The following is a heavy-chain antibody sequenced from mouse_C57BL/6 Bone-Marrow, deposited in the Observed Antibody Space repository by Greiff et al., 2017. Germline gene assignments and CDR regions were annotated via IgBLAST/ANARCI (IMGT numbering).Heavy chain of an antibody. J-gene: IGHJ2*01. Sequence: QVQLQQPGAELVKPGASVKMSCKASGYTFTSYWITWVKQRPGQGLEWIGDIYPGSGSTNYNEKFKGKATLTVDTSSSTAYMQLSSLTSEDTAVYYCARGYYGEDYWGQGTTLTVSS. CDR2: IYPGSGST. CDR3: ARGYYGEDY. V-gene: IGHV1-55*01. CDR1: GYTFTSYW. D-gene: IGHD1-1*01.